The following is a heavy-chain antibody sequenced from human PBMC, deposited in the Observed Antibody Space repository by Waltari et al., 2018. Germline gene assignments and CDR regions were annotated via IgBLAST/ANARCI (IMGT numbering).Heavy chain of an antibody. CDR2: INPSGGST. CDR1: GYIFTSYY. V-gene: IGHV1-46*01. D-gene: IGHD6-13*01. CDR3: AREWGPGIAAAVTNWFDP. J-gene: IGHJ5*02. Sequence: QVQLVQSGAEVKKPGASVKVSCKASGYIFTSYYMNWVRQAPGQGLEWMGIINPSGGSTSYEQKFQGRVTMTSDTSISTAYMELSRLRSDDTAVYYCAREWGPGIAAAVTNWFDPWGQGTLVTVSS.